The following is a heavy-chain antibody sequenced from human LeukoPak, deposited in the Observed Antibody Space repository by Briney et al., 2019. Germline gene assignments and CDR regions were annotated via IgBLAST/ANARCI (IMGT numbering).Heavy chain of an antibody. Sequence: SETLSLTCTVSGGSISSYYWSWIRRPPGKGLEWIGYIYYSGSTNYNPSLKSRVTISVDTSKNQFSLRLSSVTAADTAVYYCARGLGDHYDSIKTRFDPWGQGTLVTVSS. CDR1: GGSISSYY. CDR2: IYYSGST. CDR3: ARGLGDHYDSIKTRFDP. D-gene: IGHD3-22*01. V-gene: IGHV4-59*01. J-gene: IGHJ5*02.